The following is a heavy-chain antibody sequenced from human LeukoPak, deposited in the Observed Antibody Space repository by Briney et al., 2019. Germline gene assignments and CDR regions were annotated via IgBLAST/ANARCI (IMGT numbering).Heavy chain of an antibody. J-gene: IGHJ4*02. CDR3: TRLPLTVPGNEIDY. CDR2: IRSKANSYAT. V-gene: IGHV3-73*01. D-gene: IGHD6-19*01. CDR1: GFIFSDSA. Sequence: GGSLRLSCAASGFIFSDSAIHWVRQASGKGLGWVGRIRSKANSYATAYAASVKGRFTISRDDSKNTAYLQMNSLKTEDTAVYYCTRLPLTVPGNEIDYWGQGTLVTVSS.